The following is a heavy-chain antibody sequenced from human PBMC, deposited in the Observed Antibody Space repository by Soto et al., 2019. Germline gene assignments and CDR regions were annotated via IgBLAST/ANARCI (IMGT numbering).Heavy chain of an antibody. CDR1: GGSISSGGYY. CDR3: ATYYYGSGLRYYYYYMDV. J-gene: IGHJ6*03. CDR2: IYYSGST. V-gene: IGHV4-31*03. D-gene: IGHD3-10*01. Sequence: SETLSLTCTVSGGSISSGGYYWSWIRQHPGKGLEWIGYIYYSGSTYYNPSLKSRVTISVDTSKNQFSLKLSSVTAADTAVYYCATYYYGSGLRYYYYYMDVWGKGTTVTVSS.